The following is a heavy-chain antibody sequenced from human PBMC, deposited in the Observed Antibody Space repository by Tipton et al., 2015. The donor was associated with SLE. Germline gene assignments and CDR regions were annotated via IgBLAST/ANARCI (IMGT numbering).Heavy chain of an antibody. V-gene: IGHV3-66*02. D-gene: IGHD5-24*01. Sequence: SGAEVKKPGSSVKVSCKASGGTFSSFAISWVRQAPGKGLEWVSVIYSGGSTYYADSVKGRFTISRDNSKNTLYLQMNSLRAEDTAVYYCARAVRDGYNAPGYWGQGTLVIVSS. CDR1: GGTFSSFA. J-gene: IGHJ4*02. CDR3: ARAVRDGYNAPGY. CDR2: IYSGGST.